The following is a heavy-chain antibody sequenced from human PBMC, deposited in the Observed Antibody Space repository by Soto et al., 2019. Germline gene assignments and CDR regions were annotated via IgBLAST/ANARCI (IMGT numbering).Heavy chain of an antibody. V-gene: IGHV1-18*01. CDR3: AREGYCSSGSCALYSHDYFGMDV. CDR2: ISTYNENT. J-gene: IGHJ6*02. D-gene: IGHD2-15*01. Sequence: EASVKVSCKASGYTFTRYGFSWVRQAPGQGLEWMGWISTYNENTKYPQKFQGRITMTTDTPTSTAYMELRSLTSDDTAVYYCAREGYCSSGSCALYSHDYFGMDVWGQGTTVTVSS. CDR1: GYTFTRYG.